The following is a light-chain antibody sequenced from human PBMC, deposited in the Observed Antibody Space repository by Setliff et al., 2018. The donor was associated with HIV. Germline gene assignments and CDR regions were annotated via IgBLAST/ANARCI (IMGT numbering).Light chain of an antibody. CDR2: EVS. J-gene: IGLJ1*01. Sequence: QSALTQPASVSGSPGQSITISCTGTRSDVGAYNYVSWYQQHPGKAPKLMTYEVSNRPSGVSNRFSGSKSGNTASLTISGLQAEDEADYYCCSYAGSSTYVFGTGTKVTVL. CDR1: RSDVGAYNY. CDR3: CSYAGSSTYV. V-gene: IGLV2-14*01.